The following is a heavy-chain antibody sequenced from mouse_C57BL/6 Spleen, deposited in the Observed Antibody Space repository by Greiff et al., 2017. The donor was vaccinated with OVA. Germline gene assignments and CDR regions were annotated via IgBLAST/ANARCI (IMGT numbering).Heavy chain of an antibody. Sequence: VQLQQSGAELVKPGASVKISCKASGYAFSSYWMNWVKQRPGKGLEWIGQIYPGDGDTNYNGKFKGKATLTADKSSSTAYMQLSSLTSEDSAVYFCARGRAYYSNYPWFAYWGQGTLVTVSA. CDR1: GYAFSSYW. CDR2: IYPGDGDT. V-gene: IGHV1-80*01. D-gene: IGHD2-5*01. J-gene: IGHJ3*01. CDR3: ARGRAYYSNYPWFAY.